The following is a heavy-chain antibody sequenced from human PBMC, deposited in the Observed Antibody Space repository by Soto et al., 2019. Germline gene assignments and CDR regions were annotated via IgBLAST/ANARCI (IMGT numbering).Heavy chain of an antibody. CDR3: ARDPGRYYYMDV. CDR2: IYYSGST. CDR1: GGSISSGGYY. Sequence: QVQLQESGPGLVKPSQTLSLTCTVSGGSISSGGYYWSWIRQHPGKGLEWIGYIYYSGSTYYNPSLKSRVTISVDTSKNQFSLKLSSVTAADTPVYHCARDPGRYYYMDVWGKGTTVTVSS. V-gene: IGHV4-31*03. J-gene: IGHJ6*03.